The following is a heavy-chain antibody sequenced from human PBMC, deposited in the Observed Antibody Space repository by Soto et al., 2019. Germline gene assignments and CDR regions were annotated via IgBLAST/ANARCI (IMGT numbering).Heavy chain of an antibody. CDR1: GFTFSSFS. J-gene: IGHJ4*02. CDR3: ARVGGGYSGYEPLDY. D-gene: IGHD5-12*01. Sequence: GGSLRLSCAASGFTFSSFSMHWVRQAPGKGLEWVSYISSSSSYTNYADSVKGRFTISRDNAKNSLYLQMNSLRAEDTAVYYCARVGGGYSGYEPLDYWGQGTLVTVSS. V-gene: IGHV3-21*05. CDR2: ISSSSSYT.